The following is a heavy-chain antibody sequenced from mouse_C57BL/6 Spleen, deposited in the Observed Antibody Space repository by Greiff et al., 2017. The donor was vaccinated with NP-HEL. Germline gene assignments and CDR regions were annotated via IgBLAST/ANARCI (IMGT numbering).Heavy chain of an antibody. D-gene: IGHD3-2*02. V-gene: IGHV1-76*01. CDR2: IYPGSGNT. J-gene: IGHJ3*01. Sequence: QVQLQQSGAELVRPGASVKLSCKASGYTFTDYYINWVKQRPGQGLEWIARIYPGSGNTYYNEKFKGKATLTAEKSSSTAYMQLSSLTSEDSAVYFCAREDSSRWFAYWGQGTLVTVSA. CDR1: GYTFTDYY. CDR3: AREDSSRWFAY.